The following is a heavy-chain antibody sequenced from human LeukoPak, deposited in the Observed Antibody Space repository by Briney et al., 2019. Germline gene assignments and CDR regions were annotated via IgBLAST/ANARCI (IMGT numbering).Heavy chain of an antibody. CDR2: ISGSGGST. V-gene: IGHV3-23*01. D-gene: IGHD3-3*01. CDR3: AKVAGPFTIFGGPYYYGMDV. Sequence: GGSLRLSCAASGFTFSSYAMSWVRQAPGKGLEWVSAISGSGGSTYYADSVKGRFTISRDNSKNTLYLQMNSLRAEDTAVYYCAKVAGPFTIFGGPYYYGMDVWGQGTTVTVSS. CDR1: GFTFSSYA. J-gene: IGHJ6*02.